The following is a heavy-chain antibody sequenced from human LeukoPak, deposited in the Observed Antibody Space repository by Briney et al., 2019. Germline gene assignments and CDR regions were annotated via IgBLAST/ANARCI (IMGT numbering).Heavy chain of an antibody. D-gene: IGHD1-26*01. J-gene: IGHJ4*02. CDR3: ASIVGATRGFDY. V-gene: IGHV3-21*01. CDR2: ISSSSSYI. Sequence: GGSLRLSCAASGFTFSSYSMNWVRQAPGKGLEWVSSISSSSSYIYYADSVKGRFTISRDNAKNSLYLQMNSLRAEETAVYYCASIVGATRGFDYWGQGTLVTVSS. CDR1: GFTFSSYS.